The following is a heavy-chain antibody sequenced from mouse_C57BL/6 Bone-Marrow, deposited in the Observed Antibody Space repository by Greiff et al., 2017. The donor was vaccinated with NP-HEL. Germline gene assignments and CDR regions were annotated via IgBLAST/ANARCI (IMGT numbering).Heavy chain of an antibody. J-gene: IGHJ4*01. CDR3: ARHYIYAMDY. V-gene: IGHV1-81*01. D-gene: IGHD1-1*01. CDR1: GYTFTSYG. Sequence: VQVVESGAELAKPGASVKLSCKASGYTFTSYGMSWVKQRTGQGLEWIGEIYPRSGSTYYNEKFKGKATLTADKSSSTAYMELRSLTSEDSAVYFCARHYIYAMDYWGQGTSVTVSS. CDR2: IYPRSGST.